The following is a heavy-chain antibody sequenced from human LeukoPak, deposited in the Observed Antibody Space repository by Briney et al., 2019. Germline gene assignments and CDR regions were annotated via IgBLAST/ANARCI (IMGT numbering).Heavy chain of an antibody. CDR1: GFTFSNYA. D-gene: IGHD5-18*01. V-gene: IGHV3-30*04. J-gene: IGHJ4*02. Sequence: GRSLRRSCAASGFTFSNYAMHWVRQAPGKGLEWLAIVSYDGANKYSADSVKGRFTISRDNSKNMVFLQVNSLRAEDTAVYYCARDHGYTYSKDRFDYWGQGTLVTVSS. CDR2: VSYDGANK. CDR3: ARDHGYTYSKDRFDY.